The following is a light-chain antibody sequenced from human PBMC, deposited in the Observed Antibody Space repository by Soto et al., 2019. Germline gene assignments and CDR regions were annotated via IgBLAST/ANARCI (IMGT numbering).Light chain of an antibody. V-gene: IGKV3-20*01. Sequence: EIVLTQSPGTLSLSPGERATLSCRASQSVSSSYLAWYQQKPGQAPRLLIYGASSRATGIPDRFSDSGSGTDFTLTISRLEPEDFAVYYCQQYGSSPAVTFGGGTKVEIQ. CDR1: QSVSSSY. J-gene: IGKJ4*01. CDR2: GAS. CDR3: QQYGSSPAVT.